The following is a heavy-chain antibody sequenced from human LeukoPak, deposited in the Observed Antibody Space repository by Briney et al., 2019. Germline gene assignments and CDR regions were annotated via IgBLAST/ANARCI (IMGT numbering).Heavy chain of an antibody. CDR1: GGSFSGYY. CDR3: ASSTGVVTPDY. V-gene: IGHV4-34*01. D-gene: IGHD4-23*01. J-gene: IGHJ4*02. Sequence: TSETLSLTCAVYGGSFSGYYWSWIRQPPGKGLEWIGEINHSGSTNYNPSLKSRVTISVDTSKNQFSLKLSSVTAADTAVYYCASSTGVVTPDYWGQGTLVTVSS. CDR2: INHSGST.